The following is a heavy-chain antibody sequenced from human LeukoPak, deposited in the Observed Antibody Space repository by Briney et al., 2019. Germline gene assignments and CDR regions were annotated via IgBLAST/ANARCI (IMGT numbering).Heavy chain of an antibody. CDR3: ARDLGIAAGAAYRYFDL. CDR2: INPNSGGT. V-gene: IGHV1-2*02. D-gene: IGHD6-13*01. Sequence: SVNLFCKASGYTFTCYYMHWVRQAPGQGLEWMGWINPNSGGTNYAQKFQGRVTMTRDTSISTAYMELSRLRSDDTAVYYCARDLGIAAGAAYRYFDLWGSG. J-gene: IGHJ2*01. CDR1: GYTFTCYY.